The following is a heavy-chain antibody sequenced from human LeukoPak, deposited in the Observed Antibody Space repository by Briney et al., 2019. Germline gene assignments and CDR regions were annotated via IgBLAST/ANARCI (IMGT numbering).Heavy chain of an antibody. V-gene: IGHV3-30*02. J-gene: IGHJ4*02. CDR1: GFTFSSYG. Sequence: WGSLRLSCAASGFTFSSYGMHWVRQAPGKGLEWVAFIRYDGSNKYYADSVKGRFTISRDNSKNTLYLQMNSLRAEDTAVYYCAKEWAVVVVAARLDYWGQGTLVTVSS. D-gene: IGHD2-15*01. CDR2: IRYDGSNK. CDR3: AKEWAVVVVAARLDY.